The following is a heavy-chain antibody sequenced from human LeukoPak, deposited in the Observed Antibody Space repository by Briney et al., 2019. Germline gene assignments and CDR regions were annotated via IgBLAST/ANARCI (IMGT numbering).Heavy chain of an antibody. D-gene: IGHD5-12*01. Sequence: ASVKVSRKASGYTFTGYYIHWVRQAPGQGLEWMGWIHPYSGGAGHAQKFQGWVSMTRDTSISTAYMELPSLKSDDTAMYYCARDLIHSDVVATPDAFDLWGQGTMVTVSS. CDR3: ARDLIHSDVVATPDAFDL. CDR1: GYTFTGYY. V-gene: IGHV1-2*04. CDR2: IHPYSGGA. J-gene: IGHJ3*01.